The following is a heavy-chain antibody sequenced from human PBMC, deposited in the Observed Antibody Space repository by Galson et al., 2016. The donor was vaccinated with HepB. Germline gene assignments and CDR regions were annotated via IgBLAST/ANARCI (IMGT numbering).Heavy chain of an antibody. D-gene: IGHD1-1*01. CDR3: TRDGGTDWRWFDP. Sequence: LSLTCDVSSASVDTSNWWGWVRQPPGKGLEWIGEIHSGGSTKYNLSLKSRVSISLDKAKNQFSLRLNSVTAADTAFYYCTRDGGTDWRWFDPWGQGILVTVPP. V-gene: IGHV4-4*02. J-gene: IGHJ5*02. CDR2: IHSGGST. CDR1: SASVDTSNW.